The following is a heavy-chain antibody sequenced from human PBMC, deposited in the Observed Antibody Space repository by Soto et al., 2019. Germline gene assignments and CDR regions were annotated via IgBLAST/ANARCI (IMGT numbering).Heavy chain of an antibody. CDR3: ARDLAAAGSYFFDY. Sequence: PGGSLRLSCAASGFTFSDHYMDWVRQAPGKGLEWVGRSRNKAQTYTTEYAASVKGRFTISRDDSKNSLYLQMNSLNTEDTDVYYCARDLAAAGSYFFDYWGLGTLVTVSS. D-gene: IGHD6-13*01. CDR1: GFTFSDHY. CDR2: SRNKAQTYTT. V-gene: IGHV3-72*01. J-gene: IGHJ4*02.